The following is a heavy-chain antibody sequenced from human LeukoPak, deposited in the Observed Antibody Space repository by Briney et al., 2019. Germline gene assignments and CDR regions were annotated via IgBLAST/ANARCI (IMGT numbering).Heavy chain of an antibody. CDR1: GGSFSGYY. J-gene: IGHJ4*02. V-gene: IGHV4-34*01. CDR2: INHSGST. Sequence: KPSETLSLTCAVYGGSFSGYYWSWIRQPPGKGLEWIGEINHSGSTNYNPSLKSRVTISVDTSKNQFSLKLSSVTAADTAVYYCARATTVTTLSSFDYWGQGTLVTVSS. CDR3: ARATTVTTLSSFDY. D-gene: IGHD4-17*01.